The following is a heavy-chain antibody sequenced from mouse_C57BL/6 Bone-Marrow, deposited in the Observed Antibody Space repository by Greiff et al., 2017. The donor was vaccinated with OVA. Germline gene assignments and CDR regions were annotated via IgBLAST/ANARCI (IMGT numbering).Heavy chain of an antibody. V-gene: IGHV5-12*01. CDR1: GFTFSDYY. J-gene: IGHJ1*03. D-gene: IGHD1-1*01. Sequence: EVKLEESGGGLVQPGGSLKLSCAASGFTFSDYYMYWVRQTPEKRLEWVAYISNGGGSTYYPDTVKGRFTISRDNAKNTLYLQMSRLKSEDTAMYYCASLYGSSYWYFDVWGTGTTVTVSS. CDR3: ASLYGSSYWYFDV. CDR2: ISNGGGST.